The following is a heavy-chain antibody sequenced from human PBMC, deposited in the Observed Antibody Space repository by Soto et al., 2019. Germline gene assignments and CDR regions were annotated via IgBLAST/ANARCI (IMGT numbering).Heavy chain of an antibody. CDR1: GFSLSTDGVG. CDR2: IYWNDDI. J-gene: IGHJ4*02. V-gene: IGHV2-5*01. CDR3: AHSTYYYDSSGLDS. D-gene: IGHD3-22*01. Sequence: QITLKESGPSLVKPTQTLTLTCTFSGFSLSTDGVGVDWIRQPPGKALEWLALIYWNDDIRYSPSLKSRLTLTKDTSKNQVVLVMTNADPVDTATYYCAHSTYYYDSSGLDSWGQGTLVTVSS.